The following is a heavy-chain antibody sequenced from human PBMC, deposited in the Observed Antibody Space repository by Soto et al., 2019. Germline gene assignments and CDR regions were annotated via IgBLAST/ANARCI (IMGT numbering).Heavy chain of an antibody. CDR1: GGSISSYY. V-gene: IGHV4-59*12. D-gene: IGHD6-13*01. J-gene: IGHJ4*02. CDR2: IYYSGST. CDR3: ERDSPHIAAAVNYFDY. Sequence: SETLSLTCTVSGGSISSYYWSWIRQPPGKGLEWIGYIYYSGSTNYNPSLKSRVTISVDTSKNQFSLKLSSVTAAETAVYYFERDSPHIAAAVNYFDYWGQGTLVNVSS.